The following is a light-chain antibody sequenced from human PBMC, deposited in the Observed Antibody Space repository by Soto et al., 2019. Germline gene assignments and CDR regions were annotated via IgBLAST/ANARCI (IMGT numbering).Light chain of an antibody. Sequence: ALTQPPSASGTPGRRVVISCSGSSSNIGSNTVNWYQQLPGTAPKLLIYSNNHRPSGVPDRFSGSKSGTSASLAISGLQSDDEADYYCAAWDDSLNGYVFATGTKVTVL. J-gene: IGLJ1*01. CDR1: SSNIGSNT. V-gene: IGLV1-44*01. CDR2: SNN. CDR3: AAWDDSLNGYV.